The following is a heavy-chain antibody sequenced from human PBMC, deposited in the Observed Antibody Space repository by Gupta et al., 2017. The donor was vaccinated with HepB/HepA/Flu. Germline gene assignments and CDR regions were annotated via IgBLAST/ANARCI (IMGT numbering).Heavy chain of an antibody. CDR3: TRRTINYPTDP. V-gene: IGHV4-39*01. CDR1: SGSISGDSHY. J-gene: IGHJ5*02. CDR2: IKYTGSR. Sequence: QLQLQESGPGLVQPSETLSLTCTVSSGSISGDSHYWGWIRQFPGKGLEWITNIKYTGSRNYNPSLRSRVTTSVATSKNQFSLNLSSVTAADTSVYYCTRRTINYPTDPWGQGTLVTVSS. D-gene: IGHD4/OR15-4a*01.